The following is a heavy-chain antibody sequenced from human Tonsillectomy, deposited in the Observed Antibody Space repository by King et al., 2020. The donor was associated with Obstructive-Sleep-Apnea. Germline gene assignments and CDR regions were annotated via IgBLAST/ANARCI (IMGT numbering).Heavy chain of an antibody. CDR1: GGSISSGGYS. CDR3: ARVTPGIAAAGTRLFDY. D-gene: IGHD6-13*01. J-gene: IGHJ4*02. CDR2: IYHSGST. Sequence: QLQLQESGSGLVKPSQTLSLTCAVSGGSISSGGYSWSWIRQPPGKGLEWIGYIYHSGSTYYNPSLKSRVTISVDRSKNQFSLKLSSVTAADTAVYYCARVTPGIAAAGTRLFDYWGQGTLVTVSS. V-gene: IGHV4-30-2*01.